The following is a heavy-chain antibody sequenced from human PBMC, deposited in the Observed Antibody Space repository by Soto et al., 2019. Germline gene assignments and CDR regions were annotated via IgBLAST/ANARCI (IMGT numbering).Heavy chain of an antibody. D-gene: IGHD6-19*01. J-gene: IGHJ5*01. Sequence: KASETLSLTCTVSGRPVSSGGYYWTWIRQLPGKGLEWIGYIYHIGSPSYNASLKSRLSMPLDTAKNQFSLNLTSVTAADTAIYYCVRDRALDSSGHWFDSWGQGTLVTVSS. V-gene: IGHV4-31*03. CDR2: IYHIGSP. CDR1: GRPVSSGGYY. CDR3: VRDRALDSSGHWFDS.